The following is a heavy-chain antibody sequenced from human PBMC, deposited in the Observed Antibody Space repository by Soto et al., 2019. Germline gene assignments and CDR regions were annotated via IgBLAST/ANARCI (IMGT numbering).Heavy chain of an antibody. CDR1: GGSFSGYY. CDR3: ASGYCSGGSLSNWFDP. CDR2: INHSGST. Sequence: SETLSLTCAVYGGSFSGYYWSWIRQPPGKGLEWIGEINHSGSTNYNPSLKSRVTISVDTSKNQFSLKLSSVTAADTAVYYCASGYCSGGSLSNWFDPWGQGTLVTVSS. V-gene: IGHV4-34*01. J-gene: IGHJ5*02. D-gene: IGHD2-15*01.